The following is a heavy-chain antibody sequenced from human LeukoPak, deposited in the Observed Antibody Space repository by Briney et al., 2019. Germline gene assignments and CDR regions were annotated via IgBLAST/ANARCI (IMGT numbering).Heavy chain of an antibody. V-gene: IGHV1-24*01. CDR1: GYTLTDLS. J-gene: IGHJ4*02. Sequence: GESLKVSCKVSGYTLTDLSIDWVRQAPGKGLEWMGRFDPEDDGTISAHNFQGRVTMTGDSSTDTAYMGLRSLRSEDTAVYYCATSPSLPAAFDYWGQGTLVTVS. CDR3: ATSPSLPAAFDY. CDR2: FDPEDDGT. D-gene: IGHD2-2*01.